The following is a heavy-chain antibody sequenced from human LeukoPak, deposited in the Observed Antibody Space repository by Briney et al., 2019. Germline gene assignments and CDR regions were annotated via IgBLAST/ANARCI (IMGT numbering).Heavy chain of an antibody. CDR2: IYTSGST. Sequence: SETLSLTCTVSGGSISSYYWSWIRQPAGKGLEWIGRIYTSGSTNYNPSLKSRVTISVDTSKNQFSLKLSSVTAADTAVYYCARGRYCSSTSCYNSGRFDYWGQGTLVTVSS. CDR3: ARGRYCSSTSCYNSGRFDY. CDR1: GGSISSYY. J-gene: IGHJ4*02. D-gene: IGHD2-2*01. V-gene: IGHV4-4*07.